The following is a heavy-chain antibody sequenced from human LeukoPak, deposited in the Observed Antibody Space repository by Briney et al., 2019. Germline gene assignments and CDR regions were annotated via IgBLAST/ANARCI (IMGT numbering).Heavy chain of an antibody. CDR1: GFTVSSNY. Sequence: GGSLRLSCAASGFTVSSNYMSWVRQAPGKGLEWVSVIYSGGSTYYADSVKGRFTISRDNSKNTLYLQMNSLRAEDTAVYYCAILVDYYDSSGYEYWGQGTLVTVSS. CDR3: AILVDYYDSSGYEY. D-gene: IGHD3-22*01. J-gene: IGHJ4*02. V-gene: IGHV3-53*01. CDR2: IYSGGST.